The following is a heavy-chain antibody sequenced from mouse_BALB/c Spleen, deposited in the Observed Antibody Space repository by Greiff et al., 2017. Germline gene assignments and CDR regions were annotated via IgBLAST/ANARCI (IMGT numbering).Heavy chain of an antibody. V-gene: IGHV2-5-1*01. Sequence: VQRVESGPSLVQPSQSLSITCTVSGFSLTSYGVHWVRQSPGKGLEWLGVIWRGGSTDYNAAFMSRLSITKDNSKSQVFFKMNSLQADDTAIYYCAKRDGNYGMDYWGQGTSVTVSS. CDR2: IWRGGST. J-gene: IGHJ4*01. D-gene: IGHD2-1*01. CDR3: AKRDGNYGMDY. CDR1: GFSLTSYG.